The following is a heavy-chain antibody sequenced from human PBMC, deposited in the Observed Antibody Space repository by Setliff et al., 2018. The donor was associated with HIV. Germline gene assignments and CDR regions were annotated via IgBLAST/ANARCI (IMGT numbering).Heavy chain of an antibody. CDR2: ISAYKGKT. CDR1: GYIFSGYY. V-gene: IGHV1-2*02. Sequence: GASVKVSCKASGYIFSGYYLHWVRQAPGQGLEWMGWISAYKGKTNYAQKFHDRVTMTRDTSITTLYMELSSLTSEDTAVYYCARGKGVGGVIITGGLDVWGQGTTVTVSS. CDR3: ARGKGVGGVIITGGLDV. D-gene: IGHD3-10*01. J-gene: IGHJ6*02.